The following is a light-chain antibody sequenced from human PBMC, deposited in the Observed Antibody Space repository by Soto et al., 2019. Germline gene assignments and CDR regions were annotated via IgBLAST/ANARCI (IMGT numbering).Light chain of an antibody. CDR3: QQANSFPLT. Sequence: DIQMTQSPSSVSASVGDRITITCRASQDISSWLAWYQHKPGKAPKVLIYAAYTLQTGVPSRSSGSGSGTDFTLTISSLQPEDFATYYCQQANSFPLTFGGGTKVEFK. V-gene: IGKV1-12*01. CDR1: QDISSW. J-gene: IGKJ4*01. CDR2: AAY.